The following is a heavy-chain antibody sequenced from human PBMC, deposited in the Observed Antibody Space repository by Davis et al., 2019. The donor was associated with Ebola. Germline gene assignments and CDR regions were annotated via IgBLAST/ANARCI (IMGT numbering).Heavy chain of an antibody. J-gene: IGHJ5*02. CDR3: VRVYSGSYDP. Sequence: GGSLRLSCEASGLIFSDYEMNRVRQTPGKGLEWVAFVGNSVDSIHYAASVKGRFIASRDNARHSLLLQMNSLRAEDTAVYYCVRVYSGSYDPWGQGTLVTVSS. V-gene: IGHV3-48*03. D-gene: IGHD1-26*01. CDR1: GLIFSDYE. CDR2: VGNSVDSI.